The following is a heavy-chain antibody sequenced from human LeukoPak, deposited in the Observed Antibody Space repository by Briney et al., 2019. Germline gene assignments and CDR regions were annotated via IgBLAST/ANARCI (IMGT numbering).Heavy chain of an antibody. D-gene: IGHD3-22*01. CDR2: IDSSGDVI. Sequence: GGSLRLSCAASGFIFSDYYMTWIRQAPGKGLEWLSYIDSSGDVIYYADSVKGRFTISRDNAKNSLYLQMNSLRAEDTAVYYCARDPGYYDSSGRYYFDYWGQGTLVTVSS. CDR1: GFIFSDYY. V-gene: IGHV3-11*01. J-gene: IGHJ4*02. CDR3: ARDPGYYDSSGRYYFDY.